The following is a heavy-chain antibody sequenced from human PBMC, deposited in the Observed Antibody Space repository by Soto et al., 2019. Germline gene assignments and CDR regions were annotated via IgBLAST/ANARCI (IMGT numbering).Heavy chain of an antibody. CDR2: IYYSGST. CDR3: SRGSGWLTDY. CDR1: GGSISSYY. D-gene: IGHD6-19*01. Sequence: PSETLSLTCTVSGGSISSYYWSWIRQPPGKGLEWIGYIYYSGSTNYNPSLKSRVTTSLDTSMSQCSLRMNSVTAADTAVYFCSRGSGWLTDYWGQGTQVTVSS. V-gene: IGHV4-59*08. J-gene: IGHJ4*02.